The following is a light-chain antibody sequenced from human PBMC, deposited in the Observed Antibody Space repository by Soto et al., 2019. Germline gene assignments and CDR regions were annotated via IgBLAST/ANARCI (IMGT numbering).Light chain of an antibody. CDR3: QQYNNWPPHT. V-gene: IGKV3-15*01. CDR2: GAS. J-gene: IGKJ2*01. Sequence: ETVMTQSPATLSVSPGEGATLSCRASQRVGSNLAWYQQRPGQAPRLLIYGASTRATGIPARFSGSGSGTEFTLHISGLQSEDFAVYYCQQYNNWPPHTFGQGTKLEIK. CDR1: QRVGSN.